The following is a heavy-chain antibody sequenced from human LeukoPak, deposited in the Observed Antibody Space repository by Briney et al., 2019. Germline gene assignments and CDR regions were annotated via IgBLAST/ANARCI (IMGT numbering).Heavy chain of an antibody. CDR2: TYYRSRWFT. J-gene: IGHJ3*02. CDR1: GDSVSGNNAA. CDR3: VRGSALDI. V-gene: IGHV6-1*01. Sequence: SQTLSLTCAISGDSVSGNNAAWNWSRQSPSRGLEWLGRTYYRSRWFTDYALSVKSRITINPDTSRNQFSLQLNSVSPEDTAVYYCVRGSALDIWGQGTMVTVSS.